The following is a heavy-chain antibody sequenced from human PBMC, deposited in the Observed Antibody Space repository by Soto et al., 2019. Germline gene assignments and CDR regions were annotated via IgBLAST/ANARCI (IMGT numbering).Heavy chain of an antibody. CDR2: INQDGSEK. D-gene: IGHD3-22*01. CDR1: GFTFSSYW. V-gene: IGHV3-7*01. J-gene: IGHJ6*02. Sequence: EVRLVESGGGLVQPGGSLTLSCAASGFTFSSYWMTWVRQAPGKGLEWVANINQDGSEKYYMDSMKGRFTISRDNAENSLLLQLTSMRAEDTAVYYCARDRGRPDLRDTHYYDSSDLDYGMDVWGQGTTVTVSS. CDR3: ARDRGRPDLRDTHYYDSSDLDYGMDV.